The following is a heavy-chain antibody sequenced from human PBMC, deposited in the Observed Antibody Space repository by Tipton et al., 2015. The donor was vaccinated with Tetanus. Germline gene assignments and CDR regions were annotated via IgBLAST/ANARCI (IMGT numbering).Heavy chain of an antibody. CDR1: GASLRGGDYH. CDR2: INHRGGT. D-gene: IGHD5-24*01. CDR3: ARGGRDAYNNPLGAFDV. J-gene: IGHJ3*01. V-gene: IGHV4-61*08. Sequence: GLVKPSETLSLTCTVSGASLRGGDYHWSWIRQPPGKGLEWIGEINHRGGTSYNPSLKSRVTISVDTSKNQFSLRLRSVAAADTAVYYCARGGRDAYNNPLGAFDVWGRGTTVTVSS.